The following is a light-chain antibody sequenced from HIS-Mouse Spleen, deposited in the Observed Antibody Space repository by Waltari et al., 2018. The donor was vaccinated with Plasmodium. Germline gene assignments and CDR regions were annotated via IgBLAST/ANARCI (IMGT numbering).Light chain of an antibody. CDR1: QSPLHSNGYNY. Sequence: DIVMTKSPLSLPVTPGEPASISCRSRQSPLHSNGYNYLDWYLQKPGQSPQLLIYLGSNRASGVPDRFSGSGSGTDFTLKISRVEAEDVGVYYCMQALQTPPTFGQGTKLEIK. CDR3: MQALQTPPT. V-gene: IGKV2-28*01. J-gene: IGKJ2*01. CDR2: LGS.